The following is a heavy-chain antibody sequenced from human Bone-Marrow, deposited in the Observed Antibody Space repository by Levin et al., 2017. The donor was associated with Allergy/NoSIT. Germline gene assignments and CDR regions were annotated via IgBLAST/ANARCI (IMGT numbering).Heavy chain of an antibody. Sequence: GESLKISCAVSGFSFTLFGMHWVRQAPGKGLEWVAFISYDGSNKYYADSVKGRFTISRDNSKKNLFLQINSLRPEDTAIYYCAKVYYDYVWGTYRDALDAFHIWGQGTMVTVSS. CDR2: ISYDGSNK. CDR1: GFSFTLFG. D-gene: IGHD3-16*02. V-gene: IGHV3-30*18. CDR3: AKVYYDYVWGTYRDALDAFHI. J-gene: IGHJ3*02.